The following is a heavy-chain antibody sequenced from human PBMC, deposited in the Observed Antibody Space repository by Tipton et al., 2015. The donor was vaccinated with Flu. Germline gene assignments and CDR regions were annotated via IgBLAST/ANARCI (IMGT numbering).Heavy chain of an antibody. D-gene: IGHD3-10*01. V-gene: IGHV5-51*01. Sequence: QLVQSGAEVKKPGESLKISCKGSGYSFTSYWIGWVRQMPGKGLEWMGIIYPGDSDTRYSPSFQGQVTISADKSISTAYLQWSSLKASDTAMYYCTRLYGSGSYYNFYYGMDVWGQGTTVTVSS. J-gene: IGHJ6*02. CDR2: IYPGDSDT. CDR3: TRLYGSGSYYNFYYGMDV. CDR1: GYSFTSYW.